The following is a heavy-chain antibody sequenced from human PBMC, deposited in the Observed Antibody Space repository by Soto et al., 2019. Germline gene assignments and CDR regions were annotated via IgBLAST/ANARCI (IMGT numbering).Heavy chain of an antibody. V-gene: IGHV3-66*04. CDR1: GFTVSNNY. Sequence: EVQLVESGGGWVQRGGCLRLSCAASGFTVSNNYMSWVRQAPGKGLEWVSLIYRAGSTYYADSLKGSCTNARDNSKNMLYLQTTSLRAEDTAVYYCARHSHKVYWAQGPLVTVSS. CDR3: ARHSHKVY. CDR2: IYRAGST. J-gene: IGHJ4*02.